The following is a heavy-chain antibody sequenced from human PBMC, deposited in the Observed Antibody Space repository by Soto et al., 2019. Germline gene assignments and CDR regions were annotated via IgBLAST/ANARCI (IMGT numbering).Heavy chain of an antibody. CDR3: VLSRVRSLWFDP. CDR1: GGSISSGDYY. Sequence: SETLSLTCTVSGGSISSGDYYWSWIRQSPGKGLEWIGYIYYSGSTYYNPSLKSRVTISVDTSKNQFSLKLSSVTAADTAVYYCVLSRVRSLWFDPWGQGTLVTVS. V-gene: IGHV4-30-4*01. CDR2: IYYSGST. J-gene: IGHJ5*02. D-gene: IGHD3-10*01.